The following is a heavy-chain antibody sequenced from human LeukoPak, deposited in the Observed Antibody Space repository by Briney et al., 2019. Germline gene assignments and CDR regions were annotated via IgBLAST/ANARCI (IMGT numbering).Heavy chain of an antibody. CDR1: GGTFSSYA. V-gene: IGHV1-69*04. CDR3: ARARRSGYDYKLDY. D-gene: IGHD5-12*01. CDR2: IIPILGIA. Sequence: ASVKVSCKASGGTFSSYAISWVRQAPGQGLEWMGRIIPILGIANYAQKFQGRVTITADKSTSTAYMELSSLRPEDTAVYYCARARRSGYDYKLDYWGQGTLVTVSS. J-gene: IGHJ4*02.